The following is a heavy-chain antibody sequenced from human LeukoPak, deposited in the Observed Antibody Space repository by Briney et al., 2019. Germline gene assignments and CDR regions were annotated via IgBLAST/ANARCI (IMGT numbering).Heavy chain of an antibody. V-gene: IGHV4-34*01. J-gene: IGHJ5*02. D-gene: IGHD2-2*01. CDR3: ARGQGVPDDNWFDP. Sequence: SETLSLTCAVYGGSFSGYYWSWIRRPPGKGLEWIGEINHSGSTNYNPSLKSRVTISVDTSKNQFSLKLSSVTAAGAAVYYCARGQGVPDDNWFDPWGQGTLVTVSS. CDR2: INHSGST. CDR1: GGSFSGYY.